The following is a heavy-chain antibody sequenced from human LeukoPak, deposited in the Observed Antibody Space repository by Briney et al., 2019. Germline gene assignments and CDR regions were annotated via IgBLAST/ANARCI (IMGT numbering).Heavy chain of an antibody. J-gene: IGHJ5*02. CDR2: IYPGDSDT. CDR3: ARHGAVGATNNWFDP. D-gene: IGHD1-26*01. CDR1: EYSFTNYW. Sequence: GESLKISCKSSEYSFTNYWIAWVRQLPGKGLEWMGIIYPGDSDTRYSPSFQGQVTISADKSISIAYLQWSSLKASDTAMYYCARHGAVGATNNWFDPWGQGTLVTVSS. V-gene: IGHV5-51*01.